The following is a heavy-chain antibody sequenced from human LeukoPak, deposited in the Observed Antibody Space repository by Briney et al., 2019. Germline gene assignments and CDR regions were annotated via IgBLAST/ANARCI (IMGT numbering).Heavy chain of an antibody. D-gene: IGHD1-26*01. J-gene: IGHJ6*03. V-gene: IGHV1-69*01. CDR2: IIPIFGTA. CDR1: GGTFSSYA. CDR3: ASRWDLPYMDV. Sequence: ASVKVSCKASGGTFSSYAISWMRQAPGQGLEWMGGIIPIFGTANYAQKFQGRVTITADESTSTAYMELSSLRSEDTAVYYCASRWDLPYMDVWGKGTTVTVSS.